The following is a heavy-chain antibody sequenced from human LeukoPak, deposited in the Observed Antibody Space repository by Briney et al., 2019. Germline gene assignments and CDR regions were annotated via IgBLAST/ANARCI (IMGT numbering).Heavy chain of an antibody. CDR3: ARGASGGSYTLFDY. V-gene: IGHV3-9*01. J-gene: IGHJ4*02. CDR2: ISWNSGST. Sequence: GRSLRLSCAASGFTFDDYAMHWVRQAPGKGLEWVSGISWNSGSTGYADSVKGRFTISRDNAKNSLYLQMNSLRAEDTALYHCARGASGGSYTLFDYWGQGTLVTVSS. D-gene: IGHD2-15*01. CDR1: GFTFDDYA.